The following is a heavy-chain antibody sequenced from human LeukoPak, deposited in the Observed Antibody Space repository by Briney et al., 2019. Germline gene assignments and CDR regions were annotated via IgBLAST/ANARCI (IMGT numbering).Heavy chain of an antibody. Sequence: PTGGTLRLSCAASGFTFSSHGMNWVRQAPGKGLEWVSGISPNGVITYYADSVKGRFTISRDNSKGTVYLQMNSLGPEDTAVYYCAKDDAWLQYGNWGRGTLVTVSS. CDR2: ISPNGVIT. D-gene: IGHD5-24*01. CDR1: GFTFSSHG. CDR3: AKDDAWLQYGN. V-gene: IGHV3-23*01. J-gene: IGHJ4*02.